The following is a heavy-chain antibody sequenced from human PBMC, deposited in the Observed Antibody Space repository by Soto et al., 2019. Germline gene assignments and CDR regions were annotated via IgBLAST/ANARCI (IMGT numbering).Heavy chain of an antibody. J-gene: IGHJ3*02. D-gene: IGHD2-15*01. CDR3: ANGYCSGGSCYSQPCDI. CDR2: ISWNSGSI. V-gene: IGHV3-9*01. Sequence: GGGLEWVSGISWNSGSIGYADSVKGRFTISRDNAKNSLYLQMNSLRAEDTALYYCANGYCSGGSCYSQPCDIWAQGPMVTV.